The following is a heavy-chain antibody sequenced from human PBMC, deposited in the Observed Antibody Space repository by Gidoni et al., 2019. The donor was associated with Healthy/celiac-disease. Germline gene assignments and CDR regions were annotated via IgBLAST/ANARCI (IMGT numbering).Heavy chain of an antibody. Sequence: QVQLVQSGAEVTKPGASVKVSCKASGYTFTSYGISWGRQAPGQGLEWMGWISAYNGNTNYAQKLQGRVTMTTDTSTSTAYMELRSLRSDDTAVYYCARDRVSYDSSGYYPDSYYFDYWGQGTLVTVSS. J-gene: IGHJ4*02. D-gene: IGHD3-22*01. V-gene: IGHV1-18*01. CDR3: ARDRVSYDSSGYYPDSYYFDY. CDR2: ISAYNGNT. CDR1: GYTFTSYG.